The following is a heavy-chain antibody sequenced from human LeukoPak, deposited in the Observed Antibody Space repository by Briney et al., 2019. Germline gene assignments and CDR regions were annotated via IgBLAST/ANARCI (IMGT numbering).Heavy chain of an antibody. CDR2: VDPEDGET. CDR3: ATVKEHKFWSGYYTDPQRWFDP. D-gene: IGHD3-3*01. CDR1: GYTFTDYY. V-gene: IGHV1-69-2*01. Sequence: ASVKVSCKASGYTFTDYYMHWVQQAPGKGLEWMGRVDPEDGETIYVEKFQGRVTITADTSTDTAYMELSSLRSEDTAVYYCATVKEHKFWSGYYTDPQRWFDPWGQGTLVTVSS. J-gene: IGHJ5*02.